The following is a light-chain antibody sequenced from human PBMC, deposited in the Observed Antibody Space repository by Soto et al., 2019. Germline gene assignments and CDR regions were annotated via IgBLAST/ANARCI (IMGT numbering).Light chain of an antibody. J-gene: IGLJ3*02. CDR2: EVT. V-gene: IGLV2-8*01. CDR1: STDVGAYNY. Sequence: QSVLTQLPSASGSPGQSVTISCTGTSTDVGAYNYVSWYQQHPGKAPKLMIYEVTKRPSGVPDCFSGSKSGNTASLTVSGLQAEDEADYYCGSHAGNSNLVFGGGTKLTVL. CDR3: GSHAGNSNLV.